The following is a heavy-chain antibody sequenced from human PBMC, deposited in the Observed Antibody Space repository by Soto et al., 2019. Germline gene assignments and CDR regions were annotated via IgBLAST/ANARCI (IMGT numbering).Heavy chain of an antibody. Sequence: QVQLQESGPGLVKPSETLSLTCTVSGDSVSSSSYYWTWVRQPPGKGLEWIGYIYYSGSTNYNPSLQSRVTISIDTSKNQFSLKLTSVTAADTAFYYCARDIRGYSRAFDYWGQGTLVTVSS. J-gene: IGHJ4*02. CDR2: IYYSGST. D-gene: IGHD5-18*01. V-gene: IGHV4-61*01. CDR1: GDSVSSSSYY. CDR3: ARDIRGYSRAFDY.